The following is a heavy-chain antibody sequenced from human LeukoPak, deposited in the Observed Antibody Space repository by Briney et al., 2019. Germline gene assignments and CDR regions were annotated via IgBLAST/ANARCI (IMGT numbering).Heavy chain of an antibody. Sequence: GGSLRLSCAASGFTFRNYVIHWVRQAPGKGLEWVAVTSSDLNVKLYADSVKGRFTISRGNSRSTLYLQMNSLRPEDTAIYYCAREGYYGSGSPPSLYFDYWGQGTLVTVSS. CDR3: AREGYYGSGSPPSLYFDY. CDR2: TSSDLNVK. D-gene: IGHD3-10*01. J-gene: IGHJ4*02. V-gene: IGHV3-30-3*01. CDR1: GFTFRNYV.